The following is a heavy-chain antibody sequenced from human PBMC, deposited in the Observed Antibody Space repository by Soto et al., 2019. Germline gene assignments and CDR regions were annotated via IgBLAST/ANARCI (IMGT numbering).Heavy chain of an antibody. J-gene: IGHJ6*04. CDR1: GFTVSSKC. Sequence: GGSLRLSCAASGFTVSSKCMSWVRQAPGKGLEWVSLIQSGGPTYYADSVKGRFTISRDTSENTLHLQMDSLRAEDTAVYYCARDDVLCDGGRCYGVPLAVWGKGTTVTVSS. V-gene: IGHV3-66*01. CDR3: ARDDVLCDGGRCYGVPLAV. D-gene: IGHD2-15*01. CDR2: IQSGGPT.